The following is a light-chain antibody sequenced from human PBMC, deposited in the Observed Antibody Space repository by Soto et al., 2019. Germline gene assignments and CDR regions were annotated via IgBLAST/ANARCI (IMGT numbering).Light chain of an antibody. CDR3: QQSHHFPYT. J-gene: IGKJ2*01. V-gene: IGKV1-5*03. CDR2: KAS. CDR1: QSLSGW. Sequence: DIQMTQSPSTLSASVGDRVTITCRASQSLSGWLAWYQQKPGKAPKLLIYKASSLQSGVPSRFSGSGSGTGFTLPISSLQPDDFATYYCQQSHHFPYTFRQGTKLEI.